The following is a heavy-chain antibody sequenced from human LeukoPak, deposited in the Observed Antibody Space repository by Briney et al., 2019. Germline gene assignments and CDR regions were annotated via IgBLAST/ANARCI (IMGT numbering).Heavy chain of an antibody. CDR1: GFTFSSYA. CDR2: ISSSSGTI. V-gene: IGHV3-48*02. CDR3: ARDLNLYDSSGYYPR. D-gene: IGHD3-22*01. J-gene: IGHJ4*02. Sequence: PGGPLRLSCAASGFTFSSYAMSWVRQAPGKGLEWVSYISSSSGTIYYADSVKGRFTISRDNAENSLCLQMNSLRDEDTAVYYCARDLNLYDSSGYYPRWGQGTLVTVSS.